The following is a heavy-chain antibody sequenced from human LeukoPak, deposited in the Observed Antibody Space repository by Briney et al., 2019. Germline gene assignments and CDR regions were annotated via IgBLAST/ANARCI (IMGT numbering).Heavy chain of an antibody. Sequence: HPGGSLRLSCAASGFAVSTKYMSWVRQAPGKGLEWVSSIWSGGNTYYADSVKGRFTIYRDNSKNTVYLQMNSLRAEDTAVYYCASATYCGGDCYAFFDDWGQGTLVSVSS. CDR3: ASATYCGGDCYAFFDD. CDR2: IWSGGNT. J-gene: IGHJ5*02. CDR1: GFAVSTKY. D-gene: IGHD2-21*02. V-gene: IGHV3-66*02.